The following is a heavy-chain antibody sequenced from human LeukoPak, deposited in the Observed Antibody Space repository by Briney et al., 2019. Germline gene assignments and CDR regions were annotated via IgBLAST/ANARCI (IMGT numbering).Heavy chain of an antibody. Sequence: ASVKVSCKVAGYNLIEAAISWVRQAPGKGLEWIGGFDPEDGEYGETQVAQNFQGRVTMTEDTSTDTAYMDLSSLTPEDTAVYYCAMTDRYAGRPFDYWGQGSPVTLSS. J-gene: IGHJ4*02. CDR3: AMTDRYAGRPFDY. V-gene: IGHV1-24*01. D-gene: IGHD5-12*01. CDR2: FDPEDGEYGE. CDR1: GYNLIEAA.